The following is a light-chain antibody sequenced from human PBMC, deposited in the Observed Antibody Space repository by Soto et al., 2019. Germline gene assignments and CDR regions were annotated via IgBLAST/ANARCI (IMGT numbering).Light chain of an antibody. CDR1: SSDVGGYNY. Sequence: QSALTQPRSVSGSPGQSVTISCTGTSSDVGGYNYVSWYQQHPGKAPKLMIYDVSKWPSGVPDRFSGSKSGNTASLTISGLQAEDEADYYCCSYAGNSLWVFGGGTKFTVL. V-gene: IGLV2-11*01. J-gene: IGLJ3*02. CDR3: CSYAGNSLWV. CDR2: DVS.